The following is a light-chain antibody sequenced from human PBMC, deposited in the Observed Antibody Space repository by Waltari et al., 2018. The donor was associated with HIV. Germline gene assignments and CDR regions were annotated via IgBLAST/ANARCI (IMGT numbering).Light chain of an antibody. V-gene: IGLV9-49*01. J-gene: IGLJ2*01. Sequence: QPVLPQPPSASASLGASVTPTCTLSSGYSNYNVDWYQQSTGKGPRFVMRVGTGGIVGSKGDGIPDRFSVLGSGLNRYLTINNIQEEDESDYYCGADHGSGSNWVFGGGTKLTVL. CDR3: GADHGSGSNWV. CDR1: SGYSNYN. CDR2: VGTGGIVG.